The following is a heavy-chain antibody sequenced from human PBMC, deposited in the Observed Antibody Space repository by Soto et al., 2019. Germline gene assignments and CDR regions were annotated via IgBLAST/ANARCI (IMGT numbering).Heavy chain of an antibody. Sequence: PSETLSLTCTVSGDSIGTYYWSWLRRTPEKGLEWIGHIFYTGTTKYNPSLSSRVSLSVDTSKRRFSLRLSSMTAADTAVYYCARVYSSNFFGLWGQGAPVTSPQ. CDR3: ARVYSSNFFGL. J-gene: IGHJ4*02. CDR2: IFYTGTT. CDR1: GDSIGTYY. V-gene: IGHV4-59*01. D-gene: IGHD6-13*01.